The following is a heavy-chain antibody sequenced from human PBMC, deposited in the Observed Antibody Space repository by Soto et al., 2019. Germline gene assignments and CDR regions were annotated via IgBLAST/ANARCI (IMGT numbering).Heavy chain of an antibody. CDR2: IDPGDSYT. V-gene: IGHV5-10-1*01. D-gene: IGHD7-27*01. Sequence: PGESLKISCEGSGYIFTSYWISWVRQMPGKGLEWLGRIDPGDSYTNYSPSLQGHVTISADKSITTAYLQWSSLEASDTAIYYCARQMGNYYYYGLDVWGQGTTVTVS. J-gene: IGHJ6*02. CDR1: GYIFTSYW. CDR3: ARQMGNYYYYGLDV.